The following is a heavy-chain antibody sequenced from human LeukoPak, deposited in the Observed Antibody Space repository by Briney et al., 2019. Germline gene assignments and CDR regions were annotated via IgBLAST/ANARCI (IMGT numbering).Heavy chain of an antibody. CDR3: AKVAKYYYGPGTYFFFEH. J-gene: IGHJ4*02. Sequence: SETLSLTCTVSDTSIYTYYWSWIRQPAGKGLEWIGHIYATGTTNYNPSLNSRVTMSIDTSKNQFSLNLRSVTAADTAVYYCAKVAKYYYGPGTYFFFEHWGQGTLVTVSS. D-gene: IGHD3-10*01. V-gene: IGHV4-4*07. CDR2: IYATGTT. CDR1: DTSIYTYY.